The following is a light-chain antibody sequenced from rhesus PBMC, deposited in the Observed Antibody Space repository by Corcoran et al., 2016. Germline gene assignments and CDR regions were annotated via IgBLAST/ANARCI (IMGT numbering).Light chain of an antibody. V-gene: IGKV1-74*01. CDR3: QHGYGTPHT. CDR1: ENVNNY. CDR2: KES. J-gene: IGKJ4*01. Sequence: DIQMTQSPSSLSASVGDRVTITCRASENVNNYLNWYQQKPGKAPKILIYKESILQGGVPSRFRGSGYGTNYTFTISSLQPEDVATYYCQHGYGTPHTFGEGTKGELK.